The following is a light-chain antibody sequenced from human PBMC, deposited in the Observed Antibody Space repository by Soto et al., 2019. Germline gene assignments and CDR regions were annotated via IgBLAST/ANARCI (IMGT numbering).Light chain of an antibody. CDR1: QSVGSY. CDR2: DAF. CDR3: QQRSNWPPPT. Sequence: EIVLTQSPATLSLSPGERATLSCRASQSVGSYLAWYQQKPGQAPRLLIYDAFNRATGIPARFSGSGSGTAFTLTISSLEPEDFAVYYCQQRSNWPPPTFGGGTKVEIK. J-gene: IGKJ4*01. V-gene: IGKV3-11*01.